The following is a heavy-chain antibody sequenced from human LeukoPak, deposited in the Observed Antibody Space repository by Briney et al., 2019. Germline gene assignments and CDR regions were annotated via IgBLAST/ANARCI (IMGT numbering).Heavy chain of an antibody. CDR3: ARETRDNYYDSSGYYPTETAFDY. CDR1: GDSISSGDYY. D-gene: IGHD3-22*01. J-gene: IGHJ4*02. V-gene: IGHV4-61*02. CDR2: ISSSGST. Sequence: SETLSLTCTVSGDSISSGDYYWSWIRQPAGKGLEWIGRISSSGSTNYNPSLKSRVTISVDTSKNQFSLKLSSVTAADTAVYYCARETRDNYYDSSGYYPTETAFDYWGQGTLVTVSS.